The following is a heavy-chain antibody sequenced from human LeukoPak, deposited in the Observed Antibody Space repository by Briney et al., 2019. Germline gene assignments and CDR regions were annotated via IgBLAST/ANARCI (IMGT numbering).Heavy chain of an antibody. D-gene: IGHD3-3*01. Sequence: SETLSLTCTVAGGSISSYYWSWIRQPPGKGLEWIGYIYYSGSTNYNPSLKSRVTISVDTSKNKFSLKLSSVTAADTAVYYCARGNYDFWSGYSAYYNWFDPWGQGTLVTVSS. CDR3: ARGNYDFWSGYSAYYNWFDP. CDR2: IYYSGST. CDR1: GGSISSYY. V-gene: IGHV4-59*01. J-gene: IGHJ5*02.